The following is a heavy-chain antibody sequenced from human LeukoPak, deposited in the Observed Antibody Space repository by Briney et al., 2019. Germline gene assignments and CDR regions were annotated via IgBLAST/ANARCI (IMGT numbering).Heavy chain of an antibody. J-gene: IGHJ6*02. CDR2: INPNSGKT. D-gene: IGHD2-2*01. CDR3: ARKGNMVVVPAAPSSYYGMDV. Sequence: ASVKDSCKASGYTFTSYDINWVRQATGQGLEWMGWINPNSGKTDYAQKFHGRVTMTRNTSISTTYMDLSSLRLEDTAVYYCARKGNMVVVPAAPSSYYGMDVWGQGTTVTVSS. V-gene: IGHV1-8*01. CDR1: GYTFTSYD.